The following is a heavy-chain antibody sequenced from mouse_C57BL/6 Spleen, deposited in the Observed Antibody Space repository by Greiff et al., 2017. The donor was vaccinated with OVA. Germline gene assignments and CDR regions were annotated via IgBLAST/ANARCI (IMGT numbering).Heavy chain of an antibody. J-gene: IGHJ1*03. CDR2: IYPGDGDT. CDR1: GYAFSSYW. V-gene: IGHV1-80*01. Sequence: LVESGAELVKPGASVKISCKASGYAFSSYWMNWVKQRPGKGLEWIGQIYPGDGDTNYNGKFKGKATLTADKSSSTAYLQLSSLTSEDSAVYFCARDDYYGSSPYWYFDVWGTGTTVTVSS. D-gene: IGHD1-1*01. CDR3: ARDDYYGSSPYWYFDV.